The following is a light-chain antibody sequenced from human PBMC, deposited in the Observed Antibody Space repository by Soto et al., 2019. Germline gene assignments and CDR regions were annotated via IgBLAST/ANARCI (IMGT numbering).Light chain of an antibody. CDR1: SSDVGGYNH. J-gene: IGLJ2*01. V-gene: IGLV2-14*01. CDR3: CSYTCLSTVV. CDR2: AVS. Sequence: QLVLTQPASVSGSPGQSITISCTGTSSDVGGYNHVSWYQHSPGKAPKLILFAVSDRPSGVSHRFSGSKSGNTASLTISCLQAEDEADYYCCSYTCLSTVVFGGGTKLTVL.